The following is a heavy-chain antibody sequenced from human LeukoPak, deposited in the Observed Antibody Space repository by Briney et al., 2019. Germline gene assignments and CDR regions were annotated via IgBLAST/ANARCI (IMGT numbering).Heavy chain of an antibody. Sequence: GGSLRLSCAASGLTFSSYAMSWVRQAPGKGLEWVSAISGSGGSTHYADSVKGRFTISRDNSKNTLYLQMKGLRAEDTAVYYCANPPRAEYYYLPHGGKGTLATASS. CDR2: ISGSGGST. V-gene: IGHV3-23*01. J-gene: IGHJ4*02. CDR3: ANPPRAEYYYLPH. D-gene: IGHD2/OR15-2a*01. CDR1: GLTFSSYA.